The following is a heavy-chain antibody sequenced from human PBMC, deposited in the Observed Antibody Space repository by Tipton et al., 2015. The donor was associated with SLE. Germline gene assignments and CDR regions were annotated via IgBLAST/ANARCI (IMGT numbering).Heavy chain of an antibody. CDR1: GFTFGDYA. V-gene: IGHV3-9*01. D-gene: IGHD5-12*01. CDR2: ISWNSGSI. Sequence: SLRLSCTASGFTFGDYAMTWFRQAPGKGLEWVSGISWNSGSIGYADSVKGRFTISRDNAKNSLYLQMNSLRAEDTALYYCAKSSWGLGGYDPLGYFDLWGRGTLVTVSS. J-gene: IGHJ2*01. CDR3: AKSSWGLGGYDPLGYFDL.